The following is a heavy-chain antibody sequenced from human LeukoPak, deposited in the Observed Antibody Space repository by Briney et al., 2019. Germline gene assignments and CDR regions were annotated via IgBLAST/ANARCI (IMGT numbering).Heavy chain of an antibody. CDR1: GYTFTSYG. J-gene: IGHJ5*01. CDR3: AIGGKHWLVLDS. D-gene: IGHD6-19*01. CDR2: INPNSGGT. V-gene: IGHV1-2*02. Sequence: ASVKVSCKASGYTFTSYGISWVRQAPGQGLEWMGWINPNSGGTNYAQKFQGRVTMTKDTSITTAFMELSRLKSDDTAVYYCAIGGKHWLVLDSWGQGTLVTVSS.